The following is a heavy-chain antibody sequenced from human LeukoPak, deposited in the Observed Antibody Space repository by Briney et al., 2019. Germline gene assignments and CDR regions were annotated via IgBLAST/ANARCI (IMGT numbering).Heavy chain of an antibody. J-gene: IGHJ4*02. Sequence: GGSLRLSCAASGFTFSSYAMSWVRQAPGRGLEWVSGISGSGGSTYYADSVKGRFTISRDNSKNTLYLQMNSLRAEDTAVYYCAKDGSSSWYRAGEDYWGQGTLVTVSS. D-gene: IGHD6-13*01. V-gene: IGHV3-23*01. CDR2: ISGSGGST. CDR3: AKDGSSSWYRAGEDY. CDR1: GFTFSSYA.